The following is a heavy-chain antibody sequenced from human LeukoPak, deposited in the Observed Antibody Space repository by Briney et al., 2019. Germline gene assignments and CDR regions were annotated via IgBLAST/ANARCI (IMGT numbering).Heavy chain of an antibody. Sequence: PGGSLRLSCAASGFTFSSYSMNWVRQAPGKGLEWVSSISSSSSYIYYADSVKGRFTISRDNAKNSLYLQMNSLRAEDTAVHYCARDSSGSVDAFDIWGQGTMVTVSS. V-gene: IGHV3-21*01. CDR1: GFTFSSYS. CDR3: ARDSSGSVDAFDI. CDR2: ISSSSSYI. J-gene: IGHJ3*02. D-gene: IGHD3-22*01.